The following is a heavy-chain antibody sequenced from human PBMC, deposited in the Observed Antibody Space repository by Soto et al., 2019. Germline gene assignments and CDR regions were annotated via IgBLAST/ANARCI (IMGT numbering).Heavy chain of an antibody. CDR3: ARGSTTEERVES. CDR2: ISFDGSKK. D-gene: IGHD1-1*01. CDR1: GFTFGFTFSSYA. V-gene: IGHV3-30-3*01. Sequence: PGGSLRLSCAASGFTFGFTFSSYAMHWVRQAPGKGLEWVAMISFDGSKKYYADSVKGRFTISRDNSKSTLYLEMNSLRPEDTAVYYCARGSTTEERVESWGQGTLVTVSS. J-gene: IGHJ5*02.